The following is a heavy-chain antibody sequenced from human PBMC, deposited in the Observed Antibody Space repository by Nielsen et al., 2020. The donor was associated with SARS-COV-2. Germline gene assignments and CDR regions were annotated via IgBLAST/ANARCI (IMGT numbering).Heavy chain of an antibody. CDR3: ANSNYGDYIFDL. D-gene: IGHD4-17*01. V-gene: IGHV3-23*01. CDR2: VSRNGDYT. CDR1: EFTFSKYG. Sequence: GGSLRLSCAASEFTFSKYGMNWVRQAPGKGLEWVSSVSRNGDYTCYSDSVKGRFTISRDDSQSTLFLQMSWLRAEDTAVYYCANSNYGDYIFDLWGKGDLVTVSS. J-gene: IGHJ5*02.